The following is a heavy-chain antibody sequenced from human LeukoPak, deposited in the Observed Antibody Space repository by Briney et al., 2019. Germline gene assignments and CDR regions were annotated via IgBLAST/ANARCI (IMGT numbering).Heavy chain of an antibody. CDR3: ARDSFGVTGMFQYYYYYYMDV. D-gene: IGHD3-3*01. J-gene: IGHJ6*03. Sequence: ASVKVSCKASGYTFTSYAMNWVRQAPGQGLEGMGWINTNTGNPTYAQGFTGRFVFSLDTSVSTAYLQISSLKAEDTAVYYCARDSFGVTGMFQYYYYYYMDVWGKGTTVTVSS. CDR2: INTNTGNP. V-gene: IGHV7-4-1*02. CDR1: GYTFTSYA.